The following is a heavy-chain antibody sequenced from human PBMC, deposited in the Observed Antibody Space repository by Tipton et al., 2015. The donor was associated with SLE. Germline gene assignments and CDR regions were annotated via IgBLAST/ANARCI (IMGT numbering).Heavy chain of an antibody. CDR2: IWFDGNNK. D-gene: IGHD3-10*01. CDR3: AKGSDFDI. Sequence: SLRLSCSASGFPFSNYGMDWVRQAPGKGLEWVALIWFDGNNKDYADSVKGRFAISRDNSKNTLHLQMNSLRAEDTAVYYCAKGSDFDIWGQGTLVTVSS. J-gene: IGHJ4*02. CDR1: GFPFSNYG. V-gene: IGHV3-33*06.